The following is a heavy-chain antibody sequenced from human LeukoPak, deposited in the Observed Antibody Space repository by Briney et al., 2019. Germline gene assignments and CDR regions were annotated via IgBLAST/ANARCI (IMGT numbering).Heavy chain of an antibody. Sequence: RGSLRLSCVASGFTVNGNYMSWVRQAPGKGLEWVSVIYSGGTTYYADSVKGRFTISRDNSKNTLYLQMNSLRAEDTAVYYCARVGHYGSGSCFESWGQGTLVTVSS. D-gene: IGHD3-10*01. CDR3: ARVGHYGSGSCFES. J-gene: IGHJ4*02. V-gene: IGHV3-53*01. CDR1: GFTVNGNY. CDR2: IYSGGTT.